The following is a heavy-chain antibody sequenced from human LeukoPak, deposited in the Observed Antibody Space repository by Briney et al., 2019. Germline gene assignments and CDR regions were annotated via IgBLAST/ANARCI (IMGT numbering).Heavy chain of an antibody. CDR1: GYTFTSYD. J-gene: IGHJ6*02. V-gene: IGHV1-8*01. Sequence: ASVKVSCKASGYTFTSYDINWVRQATGQGLEWMGWMNPNSGNTGYAQKFQGRVTMTRNTSISTAYMELGSLRSEDTAVYYCARDYDILTGYNYYYYGMDVWGQGTTVTVSS. CDR3: ARDYDILTGYNYYYYGMDV. D-gene: IGHD3-9*01. CDR2: MNPNSGNT.